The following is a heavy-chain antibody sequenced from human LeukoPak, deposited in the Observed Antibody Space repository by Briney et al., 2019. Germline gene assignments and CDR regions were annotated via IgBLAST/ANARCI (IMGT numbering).Heavy chain of an antibody. CDR3: AHKEYYALGSLGDSFDY. CDR2: IYCDDDK. Sequence: SGPTLVKPTQTLTLTCTFSGFSLSTSGVGVGWIRQPPGKALEWLAVIYCDDDKRHSPSLKSRLTITKDTSKNQVVLTMPNMDPVDTATYYCAHKEYYALGSLGDSFDYWGQGTLVTVSS. V-gene: IGHV2-5*02. D-gene: IGHD3-10*01. CDR1: GFSLSTSGVG. J-gene: IGHJ4*02.